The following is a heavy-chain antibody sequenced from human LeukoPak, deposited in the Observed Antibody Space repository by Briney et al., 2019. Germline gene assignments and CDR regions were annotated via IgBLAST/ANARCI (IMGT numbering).Heavy chain of an antibody. J-gene: IGHJ3*02. CDR1: GFTFSSYS. CDR2: ISSSSSTI. CDR3: ARDQYCSSTSCYLGAFDI. V-gene: IGHV3-48*01. Sequence: QPGGSLILSCAASGFTFSSYSMNWVRQAPGKGLEWVSYISSSSSTIYYADSVKGRFTISRDNAKNSLYLQMNSLRAEDTAVYYCARDQYCSSTSCYLGAFDIWGQGTMVTVSS. D-gene: IGHD2-2*01.